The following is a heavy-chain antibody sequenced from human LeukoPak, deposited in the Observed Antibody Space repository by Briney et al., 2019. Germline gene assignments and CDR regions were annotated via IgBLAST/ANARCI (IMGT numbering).Heavy chain of an antibody. D-gene: IGHD3-10*01. J-gene: IGHJ2*01. Sequence: GASVKVSCKVSGYTLTELSMHWVRQAPGKGLEWMGGFDPEDGETIYAQKFQGRVTMTEDTSTDTAYMELSSLRSEDTAVYYCATETMVRGGMSSSRYFDLWGRGTLVTVSS. CDR3: ATETMVRGGMSSSRYFDL. CDR2: FDPEDGET. CDR1: GYTLTELS. V-gene: IGHV1-24*01.